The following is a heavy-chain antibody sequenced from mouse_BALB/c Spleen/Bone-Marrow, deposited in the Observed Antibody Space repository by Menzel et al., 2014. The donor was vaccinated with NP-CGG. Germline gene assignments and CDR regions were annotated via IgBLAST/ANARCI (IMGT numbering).Heavy chain of an antibody. J-gene: IGHJ1*01. CDR1: GYTFTSYW. V-gene: IGHV1-7*01. CDR2: INPSPGYT. Sequence: VQLQQSGAELAKPGASVKMSCKASGYTFTSYWMHWVKQRPGQGLEWIGYINPSPGYTEHNQKFKDKATLTADKSSSTAFMQLSSLTSESSAVYYCARDWYFDVWGAGTTVTDSS. CDR3: ARDWYFDV.